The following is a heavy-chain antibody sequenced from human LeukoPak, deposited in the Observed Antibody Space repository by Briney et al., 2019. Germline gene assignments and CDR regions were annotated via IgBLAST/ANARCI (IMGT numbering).Heavy chain of an antibody. Sequence: SETLPLTCAVYGGSFSGYYWSWIRQPPGKGLEWIGEINHSGSTNYNPSLKSRVTISVDTSKNQFSLKLSSVTAADAAVYYCASTSRYSYGRYYYGMDVWGQGTTVTVSS. CDR3: ASTSRYSYGRYYYGMDV. V-gene: IGHV4-34*01. CDR1: GGSFSGYY. J-gene: IGHJ6*02. CDR2: INHSGST. D-gene: IGHD5-18*01.